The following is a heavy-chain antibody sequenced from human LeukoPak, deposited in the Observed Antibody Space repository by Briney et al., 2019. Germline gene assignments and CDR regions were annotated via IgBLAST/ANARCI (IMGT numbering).Heavy chain of an antibody. CDR2: ISPSSSYI. D-gene: IGHD3-16*01. Sequence: GRSLRLSCAASGFTLSSYKMTWVRQAPGKGLEWVASISPSSSYIFYGDSLKGRVTASRDNAKNSLFLQMSSLRAEDTAIYYCARDLTRGEYFDSWRRGTLVCVSS. J-gene: IGHJ4*02. CDR1: GFTLSSYK. V-gene: IGHV3-21*01. CDR3: ARDLTRGEYFDS.